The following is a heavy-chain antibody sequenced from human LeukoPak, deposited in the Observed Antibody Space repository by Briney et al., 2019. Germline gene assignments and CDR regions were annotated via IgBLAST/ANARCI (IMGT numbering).Heavy chain of an antibody. CDR2: INSDGRNT. CDR1: GFTFSNYW. D-gene: IGHD2/OR15-2a*01. J-gene: IGHJ4*02. CDR3: VKLSIIGVDY. Sequence: PGGSLRLSCAASGFTFSNYWMHWVRQAPGKGLVWVSGINSDGRNTNYADSVKGRFTISRDNAKNTLYLQMNSLRAEDTAVYYCVKLSIIGVDYWGQGALVTVSS. V-gene: IGHV3-74*01.